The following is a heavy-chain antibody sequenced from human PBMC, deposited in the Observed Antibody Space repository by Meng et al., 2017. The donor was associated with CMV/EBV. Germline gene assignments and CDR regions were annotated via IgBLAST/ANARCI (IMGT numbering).Heavy chain of an antibody. CDR3: ARHTRYCSSTSCLNWYFDL. CDR1: GGSISSSSYY. D-gene: IGHD2-2*01. CDR2: IYYSGST. J-gene: IGHJ2*01. Sequence: SETLSLTCTVSGGSISSSSYYWGWIRQPPGKGLEWIGSIYYSGSTYYNPSLKSRVTISVDKSKNQFSLKLSSVTAADTAVYYCARHTRYCSSTSCLNWYFDLWGRGTLVTVSS. V-gene: IGHV4-39*01.